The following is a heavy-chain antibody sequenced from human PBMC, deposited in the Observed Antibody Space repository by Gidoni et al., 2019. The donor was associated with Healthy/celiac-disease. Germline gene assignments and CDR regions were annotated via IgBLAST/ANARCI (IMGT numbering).Heavy chain of an antibody. Sequence: QVQLQQWGAGLLKPSETLSLTCAVDGGSFSGYYWSWIRQPPGKGLEWIGEINHSGSTNYNPSLKSRVTISVDTSKNQFSLKLSSVTAADTAVYYCARGAQHSGSGSPYYFDYWGQGTLVTVSS. CDR1: GGSFSGYY. CDR3: ARGAQHSGSGSPYYFDY. D-gene: IGHD3-10*01. CDR2: INHSGST. J-gene: IGHJ4*02. V-gene: IGHV4-34*01.